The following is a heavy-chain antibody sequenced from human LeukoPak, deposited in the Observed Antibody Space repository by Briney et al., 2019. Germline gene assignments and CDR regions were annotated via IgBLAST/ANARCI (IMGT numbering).Heavy chain of an antibody. CDR1: GFTVSNKY. V-gene: IGHV3-53*01. CDR2: IYTSGST. D-gene: IGHD3-22*01. CDR3: AKDGGEGYYDSSGYLVIDY. J-gene: IGHJ4*02. Sequence: GGSLRLSCAASGFTVSNKYMSWVRQAPGRGLEWVSLIYTSGSTYYADSVRGRFTISRDNSKNTLYLQMNSLRAEDTAVYYCAKDGGEGYYDSSGYLVIDYWGQGTLVTVSS.